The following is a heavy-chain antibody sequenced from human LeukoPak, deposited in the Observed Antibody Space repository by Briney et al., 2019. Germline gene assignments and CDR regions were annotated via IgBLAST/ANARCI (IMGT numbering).Heavy chain of an antibody. V-gene: IGHV3-9*01. J-gene: IGHJ4*02. Sequence: GGSLRLSCAASGFTFSSYAMSWVRQAPGKGPEWVSGISWNSGSIGYADSVKGRFTISRDNAKNSLYLQMNSLRAEDTALYYCAKGVAAAGRDLSFDYWGQGTLVTVSS. D-gene: IGHD6-13*01. CDR2: ISWNSGSI. CDR3: AKGVAAAGRDLSFDY. CDR1: GFTFSSYA.